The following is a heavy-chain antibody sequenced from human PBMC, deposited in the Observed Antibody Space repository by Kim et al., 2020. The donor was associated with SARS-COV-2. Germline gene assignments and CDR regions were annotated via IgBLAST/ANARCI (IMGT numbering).Heavy chain of an antibody. CDR3: ATRSSTYFDY. Sequence: KNAPKFPGRVTLTRDPSASTAYLELGSLRSEDTAVYYCATRSSTYFDYWGQGTLVTVSS. D-gene: IGHD6-13*01. V-gene: IGHV1-3*01. J-gene: IGHJ4*02.